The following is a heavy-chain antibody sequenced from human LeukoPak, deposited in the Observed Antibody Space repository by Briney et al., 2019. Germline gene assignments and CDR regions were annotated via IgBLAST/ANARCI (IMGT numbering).Heavy chain of an antibody. Sequence: SETLSLTCAVYGGSFSGYYWSWIRQPPGKGLEWLGEINHSGSTNYNPSLKSRVTISVDTSKNQFSLQLSSVTAADTAVYYCARGRYDSSGYYYDYWGQGTLVTVSS. J-gene: IGHJ4*02. D-gene: IGHD3-22*01. CDR3: ARGRYDSSGYYYDY. CDR2: INHSGST. V-gene: IGHV4-34*01. CDR1: GGSFSGYY.